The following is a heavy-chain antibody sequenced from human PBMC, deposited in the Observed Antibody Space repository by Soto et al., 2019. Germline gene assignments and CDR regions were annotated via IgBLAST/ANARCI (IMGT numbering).Heavy chain of an antibody. J-gene: IGHJ5*02. Sequence: PSETLSLTCTVSGGSVSSYYWSWIRQPPGKGLEWIGYIYYSGSTNYNPSLKSRVTISVDTSKNQFSLKLSSVTAADTAVYYCARDSSSQPWWFDPWGQGTLVTVSS. CDR2: IYYSGST. V-gene: IGHV4-59*02. D-gene: IGHD6-6*01. CDR3: ARDSSSQPWWFDP. CDR1: GGSVSSYY.